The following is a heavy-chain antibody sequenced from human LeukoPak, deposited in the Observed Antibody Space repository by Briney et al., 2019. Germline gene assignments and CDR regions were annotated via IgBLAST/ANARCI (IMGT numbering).Heavy chain of an antibody. Sequence: PSETLSLTCAVYAVSFSDSYWSWIRQPPEEGLEWIGEINHDGTTNYNPSLKSRVTILVDTSKNQFSLNLSSVTAADTAVYYCARGSNSVAYWGQGTLVTVSP. J-gene: IGHJ4*02. CDR3: ARGSNSVAY. CDR2: INHDGTT. D-gene: IGHD4-23*01. CDR1: AVSFSDSY. V-gene: IGHV4-34*01.